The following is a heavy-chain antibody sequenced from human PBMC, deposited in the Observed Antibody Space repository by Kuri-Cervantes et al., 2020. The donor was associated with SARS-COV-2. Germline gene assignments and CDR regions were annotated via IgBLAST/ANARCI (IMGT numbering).Heavy chain of an antibody. CDR1: GFTFRSCA. V-gene: IGHV3-33*08. CDR3: ARDLVVSSGWDYYMDV. CDR2: IWYDGSNK. D-gene: IGHD6-19*01. Sequence: GESLKISCAASGFTFRSCAMHWVRQAPGKGLEWVAVIWYDGSNKYYADSVKGRFTISRDNSKNTLYLQMNSLRAEDTAVYYCARDLVVSSGWDYYMDVWGKGTTVTVSS. J-gene: IGHJ6*03.